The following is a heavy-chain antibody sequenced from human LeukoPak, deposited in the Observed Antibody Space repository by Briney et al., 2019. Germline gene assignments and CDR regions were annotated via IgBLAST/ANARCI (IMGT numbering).Heavy chain of an antibody. D-gene: IGHD3-9*01. CDR2: ISSISSYI. V-gene: IGHV3-21*01. CDR3: ARVIKSKYYDILTGPIRGEWFDP. CDR1: GFTFSSYS. Sequence: PGGSLRLSCAASGFTFSSYSMNWVRPAPGKGLEWVSSISSISSYIYYADSVKGRFTISRDNAKNSLYLQMNSLRAEDTAVYYCARVIKSKYYDILTGPIRGEWFDPWGQGTLVTVSS. J-gene: IGHJ5*02.